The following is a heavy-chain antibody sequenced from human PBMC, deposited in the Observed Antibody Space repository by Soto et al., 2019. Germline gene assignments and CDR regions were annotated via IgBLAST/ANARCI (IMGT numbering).Heavy chain of an antibody. V-gene: IGHV4-4*07. CDR3: ARESGYNWSYETH. Sequence: SLTCTVSGGSISGYSWSWIRQSGGKGLEWIGRIYASGNIHFNPSLKSRVTMSVDTSKNQFSLNLMSVTAADTALYYCARESGYNWSYETHWGQGTQIAFSS. J-gene: IGHJ4*02. CDR1: GGSISGYS. D-gene: IGHD1-7*01. CDR2: IYASGNI.